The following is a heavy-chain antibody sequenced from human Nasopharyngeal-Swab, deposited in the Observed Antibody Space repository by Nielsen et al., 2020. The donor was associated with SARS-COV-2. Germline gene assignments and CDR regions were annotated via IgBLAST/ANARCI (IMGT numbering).Heavy chain of an antibody. J-gene: IGHJ4*02. CDR2: IITSGITM. CDR1: GFTFNNFE. D-gene: IGHD3-22*01. CDR3: ARGSLFDSSGYYLDFDA. V-gene: IGHV3-48*03. Sequence: GESLKISCAAAGFTFNNFELTWVRQAPGKGLDCLSSIITSGITMYYADSVKGRFTISRDDAKNSLYLQMNSLRVEDTAVYYCARGSLFDSSGYYLDFDAWGQGTLVTVSS.